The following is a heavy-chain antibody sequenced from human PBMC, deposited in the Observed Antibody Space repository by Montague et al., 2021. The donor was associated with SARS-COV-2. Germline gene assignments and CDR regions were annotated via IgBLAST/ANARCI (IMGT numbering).Heavy chain of an antibody. V-gene: IGHV4-34*01. D-gene: IGHD3-10*01. J-gene: IGHJ6*03. Sequence: SETLSLTCAVHGGSFSTYSWNWIRQPPGRGLEWIGDIHHGGSTNYNPSLKSRVTISADTSKNQFSLTLTSVAAADTAVYYCARLGDGVVPSPILGVGPYYAYYYMDDWGKGTTATVSS. CDR3: ARLGDGVVPSPILGVGPYYAYYYMDD. CDR1: GGSFSTYS. CDR2: IHHGGST.